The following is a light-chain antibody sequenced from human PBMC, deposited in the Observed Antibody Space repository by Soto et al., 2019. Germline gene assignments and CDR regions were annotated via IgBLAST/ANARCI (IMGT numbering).Light chain of an antibody. V-gene: IGKV2-28*01. J-gene: IGKJ1*01. CDR2: LGS. CDR3: MQALQSPLA. Sequence: DIVVTQSPLSLPVTPGEPASISCRSSQSLLHSNGYNYLDWYLQKPGQSPQLLIHLGSHRASGVPDRISGSGSGTDFTLKISRVEAEDVGLYYCMQALQSPLAFGQGTKVDIK. CDR1: QSLLHSNGYNY.